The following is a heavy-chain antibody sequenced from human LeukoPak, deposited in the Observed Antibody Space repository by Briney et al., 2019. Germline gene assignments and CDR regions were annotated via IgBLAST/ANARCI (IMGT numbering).Heavy chain of an antibody. Sequence: PSETLSLTCTVSGGSISSYYWSWIRQPPGKGLEWIGYIYYSGSTNYNPSLKSRVTISLDTSKNQFSLKLSSVTAADTAVYYCARARRYCSGGSCYFEDYWGQGTLVTVSS. J-gene: IGHJ4*02. CDR3: ARARRYCSGGSCYFEDY. V-gene: IGHV4-59*01. CDR2: IYYSGST. CDR1: GGSISSYY. D-gene: IGHD2-15*01.